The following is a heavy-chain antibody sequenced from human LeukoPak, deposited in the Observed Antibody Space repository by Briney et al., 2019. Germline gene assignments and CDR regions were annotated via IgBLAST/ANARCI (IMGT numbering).Heavy chain of an antibody. CDR3: AKDPLYYDFWSGQNWFDP. CDR1: GFTVSSNF. J-gene: IGHJ5*02. Sequence: GGSLRLSCAASGFTVSSNFMSWVRQAPGKGLEWVSAISGSGGSTYYADSVKGRFTISRDNSKNTLYLQMNSLRAEDTAVYYCAKDPLYYDFWSGQNWFDPWGQGTLVTVSS. V-gene: IGHV3-23*01. CDR2: ISGSGGST. D-gene: IGHD3-3*01.